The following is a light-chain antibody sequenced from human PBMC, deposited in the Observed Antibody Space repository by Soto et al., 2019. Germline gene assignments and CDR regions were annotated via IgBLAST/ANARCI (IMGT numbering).Light chain of an antibody. V-gene: IGLV1-51*01. J-gene: IGLJ3*02. CDR2: DIN. CDR3: GSWDINLRAVV. CDR1: KSNIGSNY. Sequence: QSVLTQPPSLSAAPGQTVTIACSGTKSNIGSNYISWYQQLPGTAPKLVIYDINKRPSGIADRFSGSKSGTSAALGITGLQTEDEAYYFCGSWDINLRAVVFGGGTKLTVL.